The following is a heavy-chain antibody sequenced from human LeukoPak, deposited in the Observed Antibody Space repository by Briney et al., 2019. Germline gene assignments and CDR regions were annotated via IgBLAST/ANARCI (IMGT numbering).Heavy chain of an antibody. CDR2: IIPIFGTA. Sequence: SVKVSCKASGGTFSSYAISWVRQAPGQGLEWMGGIIPIFGTANYAQKFQGRVTITADKSTSTAYMELSSLRSEDTAVYYCARGSITMVRGVNPSHYYGMDVWGKGTTVTVSS. CDR1: GGTFSSYA. CDR3: ARGSITMVRGVNPSHYYGMDV. J-gene: IGHJ6*04. V-gene: IGHV1-69*06. D-gene: IGHD3-10*01.